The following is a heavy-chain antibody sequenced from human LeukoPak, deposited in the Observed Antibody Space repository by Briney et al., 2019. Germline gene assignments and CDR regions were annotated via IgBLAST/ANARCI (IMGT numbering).Heavy chain of an antibody. V-gene: IGHV3-7*05. D-gene: IGHD1-26*01. J-gene: IGHJ4*02. CDR3: ATDRGSSPFDY. CDR2: IRDDGNEK. Sequence: GGSLILSCAASGFSFSRDWMSWVRQPQGKGLEWVANIRDDGNEKYYADSVKGRFIISRDNARSSLHLQMNSLRAEDTAVYYCATDRGSSPFDYWGQGTQVTVS. CDR1: GFSFSRDW.